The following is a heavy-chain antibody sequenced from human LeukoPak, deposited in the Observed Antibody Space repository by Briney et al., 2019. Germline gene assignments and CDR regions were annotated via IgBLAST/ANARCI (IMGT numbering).Heavy chain of an antibody. J-gene: IGHJ4*02. V-gene: IGHV4-39*07. D-gene: IGHD4-17*01. Sequence: SETLSLTGTVSGGSISSSSYYWGWIRQPPGKGLEWIGSIYYSGSTYYNPSLKSRVTISVDTSKNQFSLKLSSVTAADTAVYYCARYGVDFDYWGQGTLVTVS. CDR1: GGSISSSSYY. CDR2: IYYSGST. CDR3: ARYGVDFDY.